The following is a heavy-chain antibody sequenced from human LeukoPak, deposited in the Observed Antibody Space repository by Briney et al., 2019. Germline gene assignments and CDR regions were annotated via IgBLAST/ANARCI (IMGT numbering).Heavy chain of an antibody. V-gene: IGHV4-61*02. D-gene: IGHD3-3*01. CDR1: GGSISSGSYY. CDR2: IYTSGST. J-gene: IGHJ6*04. CDR3: ARVQGDFWSGYSDV. Sequence: SQTLSLTCTVSGGSISSGSYYWRWIRQPAGKGLEWIGRIYTSGSTNYNPSLKSRVTISVDTSKNQYSLKLSSVTAADTAVYYCARVQGDFWSGYSDVWGKGTTVTVSS.